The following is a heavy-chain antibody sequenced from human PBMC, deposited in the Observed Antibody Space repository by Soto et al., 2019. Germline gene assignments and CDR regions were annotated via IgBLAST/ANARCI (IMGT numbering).Heavy chain of an antibody. V-gene: IGHV3-53*04. CDR3: ARGGGDIVVVVAATTAGENAFDI. D-gene: IGHD2-15*01. CDR1: GFTVSSNY. Sequence: GGSLRLSCAASGFTVSSNYMSWVRQAPGKGLEWVSVIYSGGSTYYADSVKGRFTISRHNSKNTLYLQMNSLRAEDTAVYYCARGGGDIVVVVAATTAGENAFDIWGQGTMVTVSS. J-gene: IGHJ3*02. CDR2: IYSGGST.